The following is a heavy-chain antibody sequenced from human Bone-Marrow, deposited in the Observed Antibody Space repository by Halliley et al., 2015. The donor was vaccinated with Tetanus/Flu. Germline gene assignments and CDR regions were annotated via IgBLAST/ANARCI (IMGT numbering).Heavy chain of an antibody. D-gene: IGHD2-15*01. V-gene: IGHV1-2*02. CDR3: MREEVVAGITWLDN. Sequence: WMGWIDPENGGTKYVQNFEGRVTMTRDTSITTVYMELNSLTSDDTAVYYCMREEVVAGITWLDNWGQGTLVTVSS. J-gene: IGHJ4*02. CDR2: IDPENGGT.